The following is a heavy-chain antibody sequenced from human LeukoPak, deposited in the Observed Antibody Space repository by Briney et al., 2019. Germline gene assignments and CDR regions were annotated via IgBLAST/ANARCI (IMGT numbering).Heavy chain of an antibody. Sequence: GGSLRLSCAASGFTFSSYGMHWVRQAPGKGLEWVAVISYDGSNKYYADSVKGRFTISRDNSKNTLYLQMNSLRAEDTAVYYCAKNFLFLVRVSGYPDYWGQGTLVTVSS. J-gene: IGHJ4*02. V-gene: IGHV3-30*18. CDR2: ISYDGSNK. CDR1: GFTFSSYG. CDR3: AKNFLFLVRVSGYPDY. D-gene: IGHD5-12*01.